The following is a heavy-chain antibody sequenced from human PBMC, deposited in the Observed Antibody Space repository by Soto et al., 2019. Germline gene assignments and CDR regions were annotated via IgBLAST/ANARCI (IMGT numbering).Heavy chain of an antibody. J-gene: IGHJ4*02. V-gene: IGHV1-8*01. D-gene: IGHD5-18*01. CDR2: MNPDNGNT. CDR1: GYTLTSYD. CDR3: ARGLNGYLHYFDY. Sequence: ASVKVSCKASGYTLTSYDINWVRQATGQGLEWMGWMNPDNGNTGYSQKFQGRVTMTRDTSISTAYMDLSSLRSEDTAVYYCARGLNGYLHYFDYWGQGTPVTVSS.